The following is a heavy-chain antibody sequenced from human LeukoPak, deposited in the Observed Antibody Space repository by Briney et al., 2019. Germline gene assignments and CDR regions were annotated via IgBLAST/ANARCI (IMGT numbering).Heavy chain of an antibody. V-gene: IGHV1-69*13. CDR2: ITPIFGTA. Sequence: SVKVSCKASGGTFSSYAISWVRQAPGQGLEWMGGITPIFGTANYAQKFQGRVTITADESTSTAYMELSSLRSEDTAVYYCARDLGLGYSPLYYYYYYGMDVWGQGTTVTVSS. CDR1: GGTFSSYA. D-gene: IGHD2-15*01. CDR3: ARDLGLGYSPLYYYYYYGMDV. J-gene: IGHJ6*02.